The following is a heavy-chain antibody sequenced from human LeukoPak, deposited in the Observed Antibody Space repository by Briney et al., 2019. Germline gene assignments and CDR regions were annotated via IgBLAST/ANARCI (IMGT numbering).Heavy chain of an antibody. CDR1: GGTFSSYA. CDR3: ARRGYSYGQGFDY. CDR2: IIPIFGTA. D-gene: IGHD5-18*01. V-gene: IGHV1-69*13. Sequence: ASVKVSCKASGGTFSSYAISWVRQAPGQGLEWMGGIIPIFGTANYAQKFQGRVTITADESTSTAYMGLSSLRSEDTAVYYCARRGYSYGQGFDYWGQGTLVTVSS. J-gene: IGHJ4*02.